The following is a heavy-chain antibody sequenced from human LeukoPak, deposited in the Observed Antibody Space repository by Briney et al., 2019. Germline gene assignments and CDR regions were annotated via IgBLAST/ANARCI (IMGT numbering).Heavy chain of an antibody. CDR2: IYSGGST. Sequence: PGGSLRLSCAASGFTVSSNYMSWVRRAPGKGLEWVSIIYSGGSTYYAGSVKGRFTNSRDNSKNTLYLQMNSLRAEDTAVYYCARYGSGWYFELWGRGALVTVSS. CDR1: GFTVSSNY. J-gene: IGHJ2*01. V-gene: IGHV3-53*01. D-gene: IGHD6-19*01. CDR3: ARYGSGWYFEL.